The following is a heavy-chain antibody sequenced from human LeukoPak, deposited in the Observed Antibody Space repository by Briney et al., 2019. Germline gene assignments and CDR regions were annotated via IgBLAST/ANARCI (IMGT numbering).Heavy chain of an antibody. CDR1: GFTFSNYE. D-gene: IGHD5-18*01. Sequence: PGGSLRLSCAASGFTFSNYEMNWVRQAPGKGLEWISHISNFGDIIHYADSVEGRFTISRDNAKNSLYLQMNSLRAEDTAVYYCAKENTAMDPHDYWGQGTLVTVSS. V-gene: IGHV3-48*03. J-gene: IGHJ4*02. CDR3: AKENTAMDPHDY. CDR2: ISNFGDII.